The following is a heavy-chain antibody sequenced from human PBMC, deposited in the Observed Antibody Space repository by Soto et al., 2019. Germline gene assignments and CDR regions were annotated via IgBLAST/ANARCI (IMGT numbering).Heavy chain of an antibody. J-gene: IGHJ3*02. D-gene: IGHD3-10*01. Sequence: QVQLQESGPGLVKPSETLSLTCTVSGGSVSSGSYYWSWIRQPPGKGLEWIGYIYYSGSTNYNPSLKSRVTISVGTSKNQFSLKLSSVTAADTAVYYCARGTTAGNAFDIWGEGTMVTVSS. CDR1: GGSVSSGSYY. CDR3: ARGTTAGNAFDI. V-gene: IGHV4-61*01. CDR2: IYYSGST.